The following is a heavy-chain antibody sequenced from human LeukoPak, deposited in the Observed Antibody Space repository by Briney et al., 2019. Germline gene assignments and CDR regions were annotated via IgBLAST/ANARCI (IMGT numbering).Heavy chain of an antibody. CDR3: AKDLGLLLWFGESFDFDY. CDR1: GGTFSSYA. CDR2: IIPIFGTA. J-gene: IGHJ4*02. Sequence: SVKVSCKASGGTFSSYAISWVRQAPGQGLEWMGGIIPIFGTANYAQKFQGRVTITADESTSTAYMELSSLRSEDTAVYYCAKDLGLLLWFGESFDFDYWGQGTLVTVSS. D-gene: IGHD3-10*01. V-gene: IGHV1-69*13.